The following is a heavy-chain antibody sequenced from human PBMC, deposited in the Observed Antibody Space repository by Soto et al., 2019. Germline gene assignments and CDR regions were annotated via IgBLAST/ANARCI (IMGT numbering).Heavy chain of an antibody. V-gene: IGHV3-30*18. Sequence: VGSLRLSCAASGFTFRSYGMQWVRQAPGKGLEGVAVISYEGSNEYYDDSVKGRFTISRHNSKNKLHLQLHRLTPPETAVYYCAKEMGWMAKIRGCDYWGQGTHVNVSS. CDR3: AKEMGWMAKIRGCDY. D-gene: IGHD5-12*01. J-gene: IGHJ4*02. CDR2: ISYEGSNE. CDR1: GFTFRSYG.